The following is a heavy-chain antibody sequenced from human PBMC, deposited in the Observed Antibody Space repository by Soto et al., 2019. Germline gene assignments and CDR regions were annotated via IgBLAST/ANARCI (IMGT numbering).Heavy chain of an antibody. Sequence: PSETLSLTCTFSGGSISSYYWSLIRQPPGKGLEWIGYIYYSGSTNYNPSLKSRVTISVDTSKNQFSLKLSSVTAADTAVYYCARHVPYCSDTSHCAYGMDVWGQGTTVTVSS. CDR2: IYYSGST. CDR3: ARHVPYCSDTSHCAYGMDV. V-gene: IGHV4-59*08. CDR1: GGSISSYY. D-gene: IGHD2-2*01. J-gene: IGHJ6*02.